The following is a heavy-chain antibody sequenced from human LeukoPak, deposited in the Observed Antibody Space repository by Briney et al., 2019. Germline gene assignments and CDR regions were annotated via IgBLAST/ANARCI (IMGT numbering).Heavy chain of an antibody. CDR3: AKDGPHYYGSGSYYNSYYGMDV. CDR1: GFTFSSYG. Sequence: GTSLRLSCAGSGFTFSSYGMHWVRQAPGMGLEWVAVIPYDGSNKYYADSVMGRFTISRDNSKNTLDLQMNSLRADDTAVYFCAKDGPHYYGSGSYYNSYYGMDVWGQGTTVIVSS. J-gene: IGHJ6*02. CDR2: IPYDGSNK. D-gene: IGHD3-10*01. V-gene: IGHV3-30*18.